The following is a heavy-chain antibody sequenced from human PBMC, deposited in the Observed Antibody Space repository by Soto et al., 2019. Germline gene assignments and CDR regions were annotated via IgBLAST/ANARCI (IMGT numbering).Heavy chain of an antibody. V-gene: IGHV1-69*13. J-gene: IGHJ6*02. CDR1: GGTFSSYA. D-gene: IGHD6-6*01. CDR3: ARTSIAARRAYYGMDV. CDR2: IIPIFGTA. Sequence: VASVKVSCKASGGTFSSYAISWVRQAPGQGLEWMGGIIPIFGTANYAQKFQGRVTITADESTSTAYMELSSLRSEDTAVYYCARTSIAARRAYYGMDVWGQGXTVTVSS.